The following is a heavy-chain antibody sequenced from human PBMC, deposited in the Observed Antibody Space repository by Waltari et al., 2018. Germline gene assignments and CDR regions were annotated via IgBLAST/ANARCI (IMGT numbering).Heavy chain of an antibody. J-gene: IGHJ4*02. CDR3: ASFPHY. V-gene: IGHV3-21*01. Sequence: EVQLVESGGGLVKPGWSLRLSCAASGFTFSTYNMNSVRQAPGKGLEWVSFISSMSSYIYNTDSVKGRCTISRDNAKNSLYLQLNSLRAEDTAVYYCASFPHYWGQGTLVTVSS. CDR2: ISSMSSYI. CDR1: GFTFSTYN.